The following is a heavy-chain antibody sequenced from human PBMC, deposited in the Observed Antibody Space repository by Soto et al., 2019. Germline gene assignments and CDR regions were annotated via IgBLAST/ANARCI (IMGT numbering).Heavy chain of an antibody. Sequence: QVQLVQSGAEVKKPGSSVKVSCKASGGTFSSYAISWVRQATGQGLEWMRGIIHIFGTANYAQKFQGRVTITAGESTSTAYMELSSMRSEDTAVYYCASSRSNRYYYGMDVWGQGTTVTVSS. V-gene: IGHV1-69*12. CDR2: IIHIFGTA. CDR3: ASSRSNRYYYGMDV. CDR1: GGTFSSYA. J-gene: IGHJ6*02.